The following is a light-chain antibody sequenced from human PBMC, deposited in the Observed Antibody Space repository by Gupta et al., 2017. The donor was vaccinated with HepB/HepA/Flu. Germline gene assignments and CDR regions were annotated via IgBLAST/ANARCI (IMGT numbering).Light chain of an antibody. CDR1: QSVGDF. CDR3: QQRSSWLT. Sequence: EIVLTQSPATLSLSPGERATLSCRASQSVGDFLAWYQHKPGQPPRLLIHGASNRVTGTPDRFSGSGSGTDFTLTISSLEPEDFAVYYCQQRSSWLTFGGGTKVEMK. CDR2: GAS. V-gene: IGKV3-11*01. J-gene: IGKJ4*01.